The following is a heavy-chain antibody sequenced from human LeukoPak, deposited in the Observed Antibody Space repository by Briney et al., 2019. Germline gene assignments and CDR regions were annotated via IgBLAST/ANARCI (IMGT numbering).Heavy chain of an antibody. CDR1: GYTFTGYY. CDR2: INPNSGGT. Sequence: ASVKVSCKASGYTFTGYYIHWVRQAPGQGLEWMGWINPNSGGTNYAQKFQGRVTMTRDTSISTAYMELSRLRSDDTAVYYCARDLRGYSYGFPGYWGQGTLVTVSS. V-gene: IGHV1-2*02. D-gene: IGHD5-18*01. J-gene: IGHJ4*02. CDR3: ARDLRGYSYGFPGY.